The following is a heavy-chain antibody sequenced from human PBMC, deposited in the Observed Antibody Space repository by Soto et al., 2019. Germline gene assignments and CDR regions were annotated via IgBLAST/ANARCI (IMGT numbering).Heavy chain of an antibody. CDR1: GFTFSSYA. V-gene: IGHV3-23*01. D-gene: IGHD3-9*01. CDR2: ISVSGGST. J-gene: IGHJ3*02. CDR3: ARADWFTGAFDI. Sequence: GGSLRLSFAASGFTFSSYAMSWVRQAPGKWLEWFSAISVSGGSTXXADSVKGRXTISRDNSKNPXYLQMXSLRAEDTAVYYCARADWFTGAFDIWGQRTMVTVS.